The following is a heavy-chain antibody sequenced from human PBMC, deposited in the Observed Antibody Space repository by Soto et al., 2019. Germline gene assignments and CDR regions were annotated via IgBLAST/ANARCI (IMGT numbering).Heavy chain of an antibody. CDR3: TRVIWTVNPAQQYSDY. Sequence: QVQLVESGGGVVQPGRSLRLSCAACGFTFSSYAMQWVRQASGKGLEWVAVISYDGSNKYYADCVKGRFSISRDNSKNPLYVPMNILRGEDTAAYYSTRVIWTVNPAQQYSDYYAHGSLVAV. J-gene: IGHJ4*01. CDR1: GFTFSSYA. D-gene: IGHD2-21*01. V-gene: IGHV3-30-3*01. CDR2: ISYDGSNK.